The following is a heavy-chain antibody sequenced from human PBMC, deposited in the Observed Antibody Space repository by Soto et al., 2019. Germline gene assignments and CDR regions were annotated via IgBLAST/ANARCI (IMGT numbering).Heavy chain of an antibody. V-gene: IGHV3-48*03. D-gene: IGHD6-19*01. J-gene: IGHJ6*02. Sequence: PGGSLRLSCAASGFTCSSYEMNWVRQAPGKGLEWVSYISSSGSTIYYADSVKGRFTISRDNAKNSLYLQMNSLRAEDTAVYYCAGKRRGGWPYGMDVWDQGPTVTGS. CDR2: ISSSGSTI. CDR3: AGKRRGGWPYGMDV. CDR1: GFTCSSYE.